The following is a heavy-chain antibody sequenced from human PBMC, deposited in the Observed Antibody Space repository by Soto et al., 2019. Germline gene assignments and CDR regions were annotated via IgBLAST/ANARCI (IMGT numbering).Heavy chain of an antibody. CDR1: GGSISSYY. D-gene: IGHD3-10*01. J-gene: IGHJ6*02. Sequence: QVQLQESGPGLVKPSETLSLSCTVSGGSISSYYWSWFRQSPGKRMEWIGYVQHSWGSRYNPSLQSRVAISLDTSKSQFSLKVTSVTATDTAVYYCARQGFGPLHGLVDVWGQGTTVTVSS. CDR2: VQHSWGS. V-gene: IGHV4-59*08. CDR3: ARQGFGPLHGLVDV.